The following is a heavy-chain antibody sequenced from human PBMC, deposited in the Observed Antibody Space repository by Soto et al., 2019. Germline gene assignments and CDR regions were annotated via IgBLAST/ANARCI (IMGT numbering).Heavy chain of an antibody. J-gene: IGHJ5*02. CDR2: INHSGST. CDR3: ARMYVTLSESARNWFDP. D-gene: IGHD3-16*01. V-gene: IGHV4-34*01. Sequence: SETLSLTCAVYGGSFSGYYWSWIRQPPGKGLEWIGEINHSGSTNYNPSLKSRVTISVDTSKNQFSLKLSSVTAADTAVYYCARMYVTLSESARNWFDPWGQGTLVTVSS. CDR1: GGSFSGYY.